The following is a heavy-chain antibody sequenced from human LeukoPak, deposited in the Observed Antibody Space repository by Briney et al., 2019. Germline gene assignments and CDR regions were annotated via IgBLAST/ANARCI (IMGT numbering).Heavy chain of an antibody. V-gene: IGHV1-18*01. Sequence: ASVKVSCKASGYTFTSYGISWVRQAPGQGLEWMGWISAYNGNTNYAQKLQGRVTMTTDTSTSTAYMELRSLRSDDTAVYYCARAPMTRTWYYYYMDVWGKGTTVTVSS. J-gene: IGHJ6*03. CDR3: ARAPMTRTWYYYYMDV. CDR2: ISAYNGNT. CDR1: GYTFTSYG. D-gene: IGHD1-1*01.